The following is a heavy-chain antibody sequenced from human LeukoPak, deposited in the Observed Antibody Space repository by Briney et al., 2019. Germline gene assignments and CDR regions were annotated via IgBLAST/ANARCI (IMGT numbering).Heavy chain of an antibody. V-gene: IGHV4-59*08. CDR1: GDSISSYS. J-gene: IGHJ3*02. CDR3: ARQDWNHGGAFDI. CDR2: IYYIGST. D-gene: IGHD1-1*01. Sequence: PSETLSLTCNVSGDSISSYSWSGIRQPPGKGLEWIGYIYYIGSTNYNPSLKSRVTISVDTSKNQFSLKVSSVTAADTAVYYCARQDWNHGGAFDIWGQGTMVTVSS.